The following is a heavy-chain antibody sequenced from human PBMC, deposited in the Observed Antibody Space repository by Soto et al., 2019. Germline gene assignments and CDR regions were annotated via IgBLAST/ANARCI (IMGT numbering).Heavy chain of an antibody. J-gene: IGHJ3*02. D-gene: IGHD2-15*01. CDR2: ISNRGDT. Sequence: PGGSLRLSCTASGFIVSDTYVNWVRQAPGKGLEWVSVISNRGDTHYADSVRGRFSLSRDISDNTLYLQMNNLRVEDTAVYYCAREPRYCRGGSCSITGDAYDIWGQGTMVTVSS. CDR3: AREPRYCRGGSCSITGDAYDI. CDR1: GFIVSDTY. V-gene: IGHV3-66*01.